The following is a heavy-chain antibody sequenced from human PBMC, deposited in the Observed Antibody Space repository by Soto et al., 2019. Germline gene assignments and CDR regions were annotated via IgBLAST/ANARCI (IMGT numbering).Heavy chain of an antibody. V-gene: IGHV4-31*03. CDR3: ARANSGYDHDAFDI. CDR2: IYYSGST. D-gene: IGHD5-12*01. Sequence: KPSETLSLTCTVSGCSISSGGYYWSWIRQHPGKGLEWIGYIYYSGSTYYTPSLKSRVTISVDTSKNQFSLKLSSVTAANTAVYYCARANSGYDHDAFDIWGQGTMVTVSS. CDR1: GCSISSGGYY. J-gene: IGHJ3*02.